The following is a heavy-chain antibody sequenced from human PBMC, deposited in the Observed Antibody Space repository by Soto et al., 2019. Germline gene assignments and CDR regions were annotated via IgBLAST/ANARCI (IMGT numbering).Heavy chain of an antibody. D-gene: IGHD3-10*01. CDR1: GGSFSGYY. V-gene: IGHV4-34*01. Sequence: SETLSLTCAVYGGSFSGYYWSWIRQPPGKGLEWIGEFNYSGSTNYTPSLKSRVTISVDISKNQFSLKLSSVTAADSVVYYCARPSGSYYNHWFDPWGQGTLVTVSS. CDR3: ARPSGSYYNHWFDP. J-gene: IGHJ5*02. CDR2: FNYSGST.